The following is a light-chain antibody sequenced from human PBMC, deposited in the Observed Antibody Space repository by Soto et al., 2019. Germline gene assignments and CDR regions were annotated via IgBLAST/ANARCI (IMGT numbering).Light chain of an antibody. CDR3: TQSTHFPRT. CDR1: QSLVHSVGGTY. CDR2: QVS. V-gene: IGKV2-24*01. J-gene: IGKJ1*01. Sequence: DVVLTQTPLSSPVTLGQPASISCRSSQSLVHSVGGTYLSWLHQRPGQPPRLLIYQVSNRFSGVPDRFSGGGAGTDFTLKISRVEAEDVGVYYCTQSTHFPRTFGQGTKVEIK.